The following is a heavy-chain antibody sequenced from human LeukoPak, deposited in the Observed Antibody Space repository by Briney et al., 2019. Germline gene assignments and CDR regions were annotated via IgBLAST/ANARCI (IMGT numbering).Heavy chain of an antibody. J-gene: IGHJ4*02. D-gene: IGHD3-16*01. CDR2: ISDSSSTI. Sequence: GGSLRLSCVASGFSFSWYNMIWVRQAPGKGLQWLSYISDSSSTIYYADSVKGRFTISRDNAKNSLFLQMNNLRDEDTAIYYCARHRGISFWGQGTLVTVSS. CDR3: ARHRGISF. CDR1: GFSFSWYN. V-gene: IGHV3-48*02.